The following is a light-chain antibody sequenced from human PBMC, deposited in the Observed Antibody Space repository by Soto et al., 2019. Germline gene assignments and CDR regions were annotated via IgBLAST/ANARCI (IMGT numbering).Light chain of an antibody. CDR1: SSDVGGYNY. CDR3: SSYTSSSTLV. Sequence: QSVLTQPASVSGSPGQSITISCTGNSSDVGGYNYVSWYQQPPGKAPKLMIYDVSNRPSGVSIRFSGSKSGNTASLTISGLQAEDEADYYCSSYTSSSTLVFGGGTKLTVL. V-gene: IGLV2-14*01. J-gene: IGLJ2*01. CDR2: DVS.